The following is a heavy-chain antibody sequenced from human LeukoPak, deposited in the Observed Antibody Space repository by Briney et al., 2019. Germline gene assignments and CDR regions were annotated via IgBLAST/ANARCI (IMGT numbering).Heavy chain of an antibody. CDR2: IHHSGST. V-gene: IGHV4-59*01. CDR1: GGSISSNY. Sequence: SETLSLTCSASGGSISSNYWSWIRQPPGKRLEWIVDIHHSGSTHYNPSLKSQVTISMDTSKNQFSLKLRSVTAADTAVYYCARETSWLGGDAFDIWGRGTMVSVSS. J-gene: IGHJ3*02. D-gene: IGHD2-2*01. CDR3: ARETSWLGGDAFDI.